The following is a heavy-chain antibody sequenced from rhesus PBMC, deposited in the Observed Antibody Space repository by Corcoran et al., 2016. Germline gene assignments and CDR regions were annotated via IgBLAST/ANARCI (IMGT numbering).Heavy chain of an antibody. CDR3: ARALYYYSGTYYYYFDY. Sequence: QVQLQESGPGVVKPSETLSLTCAVSGGSISDSYRWSWIRQPPGKGLEWIGYIYGTSTSTNYNPSLKSRVTISNDPSKNQFSLKLTSVTAADTAVYYCARALYYYSGTYYYYFDYWGQGVLVTVSS. CDR2: IYGTSTST. V-gene: IGHV4S10*01. D-gene: IGHD3-16*01. CDR1: GGSISDSYR. J-gene: IGHJ4*01.